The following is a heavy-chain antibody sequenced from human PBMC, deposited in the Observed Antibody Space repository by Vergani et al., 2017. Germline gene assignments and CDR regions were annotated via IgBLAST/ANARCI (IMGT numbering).Heavy chain of an antibody. CDR1: GGSISSGGYY. CDR3: ARESAEMGTISGAFDI. Sequence: QVQLQESGPGLVKPSQTLSLTCTVSGGSISSGGYYWSWIRQHPGKGLEWIGYIYYSGSTYYNPSLKSRVTISVDTSKNQFSLKLSSVTAADTAVYYCARESAEMGTISGAFDIWGQGTMVTVSS. V-gene: IGHV4-31*03. CDR2: IYYSGST. J-gene: IGHJ3*02. D-gene: IGHD5-24*01.